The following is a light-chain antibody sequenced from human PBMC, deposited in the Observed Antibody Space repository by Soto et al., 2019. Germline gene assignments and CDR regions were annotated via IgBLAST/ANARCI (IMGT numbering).Light chain of an antibody. CDR2: DTS. CDR3: QQYGSSPPT. CDR1: QSVRNN. J-gene: IGKJ1*01. Sequence: EIVMTQSPGTLSVSPGERVTLSCRASQSVRNNLAWYQQKPGQAPRLLMFDTSTRASGVPDRFSGSGSGTDFTLTINRLEPEDFALYYCQQYGSSPPTFGQGTKVDIK. V-gene: IGKV3-20*01.